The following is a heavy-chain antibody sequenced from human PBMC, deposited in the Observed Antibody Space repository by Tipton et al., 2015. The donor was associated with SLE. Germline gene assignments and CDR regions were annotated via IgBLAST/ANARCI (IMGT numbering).Heavy chain of an antibody. CDR1: GGSFSGYY. Sequence: LRLSCAVYGGSFSGYYWSWIRQPPGKGLEWIGEINHSGSTNYNPSLKSRVTISVDTSKNQFSLKLSSVTAADTAVYYCARSSSWPYYFDYWGQGTLVTVSS. D-gene: IGHD6-13*01. CDR2: INHSGST. CDR3: ARSSSWPYYFDY. J-gene: IGHJ4*02. V-gene: IGHV4-34*01.